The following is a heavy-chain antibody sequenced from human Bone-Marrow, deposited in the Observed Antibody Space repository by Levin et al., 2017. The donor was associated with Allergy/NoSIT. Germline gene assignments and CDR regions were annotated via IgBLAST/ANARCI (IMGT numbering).Heavy chain of an antibody. Sequence: GESLKISCAASGFTFSGYAVHWVRRAPGKGLEWVAGISHDGSNEYYAESVKDRFTISRDNSKNNLYLQMNNLRPDDTGVYSCAREEYDILTAFDIWGQGTVVTVPS. CDR3: AREEYDILTAFDI. CDR2: ISHDGSNE. V-gene: IGHV3-30-3*01. J-gene: IGHJ3*02. D-gene: IGHD3-9*01. CDR1: GFTFSGYA.